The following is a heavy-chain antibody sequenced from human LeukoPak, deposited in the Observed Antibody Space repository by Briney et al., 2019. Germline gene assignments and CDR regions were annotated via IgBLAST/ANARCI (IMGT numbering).Heavy chain of an antibody. CDR3: ARDRGYYDFWSGYCLYGDLDY. CDR2: IWYDGSNK. CDR1: GFTFSSYG. Sequence: PGGSLRLSCAAPGFTFSSYGMHWVRQAPGKGLEWVAVIWYDGSNKYYADSVKGRFTISRDNSKNTLYLQMNSLRAEDTAVYYCARDRGYYDFWSGYCLYGDLDYWGQGTLVTVSS. D-gene: IGHD3-3*01. J-gene: IGHJ4*02. V-gene: IGHV3-33*01.